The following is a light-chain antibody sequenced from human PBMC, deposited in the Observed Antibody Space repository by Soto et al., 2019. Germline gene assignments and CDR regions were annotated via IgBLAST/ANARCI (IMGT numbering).Light chain of an antibody. Sequence: DIQMTQSPASLSASMGDRVTITCRASQTISSYLNWYQKKPGKAPTLLIYAASTLQSGVPSRFSGSRSGTDFTLTISSLQPEDFASYYCQQSSRTPWTFGQGTKVEIK. CDR2: AAS. V-gene: IGKV1-39*01. CDR1: QTISSY. CDR3: QQSSRTPWT. J-gene: IGKJ1*01.